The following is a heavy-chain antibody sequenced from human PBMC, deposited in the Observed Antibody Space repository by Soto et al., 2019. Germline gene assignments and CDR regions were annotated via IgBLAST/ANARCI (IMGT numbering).Heavy chain of an antibody. V-gene: IGHV4-30-4*01. CDR1: GAIVTSGENY. CDR3: VRNLAHGYSGNV. CDR2: VYDSWIT. D-gene: IGHD5-18*01. Sequence: NLSLTCTVSGAIVTSGENYWSWVRQAPGKGLECIGYVYDSWITYYTPALRSRVTVSLDXPXXQXXXKXSXXTAXDTAVYFCVRNLAHGYSGNVWGHGTMVTVSS. J-gene: IGHJ3*01.